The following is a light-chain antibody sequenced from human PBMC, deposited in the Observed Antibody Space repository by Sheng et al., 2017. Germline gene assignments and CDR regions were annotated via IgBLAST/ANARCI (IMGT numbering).Light chain of an antibody. V-gene: IGLV3-25*03. CDR2: KDT. CDR1: NATAV. CDR3: QSADRRGTSVV. Sequence: SYELTQPPSVSVSPGPAARISWLWRCNATAVHFLVPTEAGQAPVLVIHKDTERASGIPERFSGSSSGTTVTLTISGVQPEDEADYYCQSADRRGTSVVFGGGTQLTVL. J-gene: IGLJ2*01.